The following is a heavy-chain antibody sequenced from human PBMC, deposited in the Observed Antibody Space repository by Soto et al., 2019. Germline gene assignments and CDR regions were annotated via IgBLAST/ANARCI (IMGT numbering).Heavy chain of an antibody. CDR1: CDSIISSGFY. CDR2: IFYLGSS. J-gene: IGHJ5*02. CDR3: ARHSLALRKNNWYDP. V-gene: IGHV4-39*01. D-gene: IGHD3-3*02. Sequence: SETRSLTRTVSCDSIISSGFYWGWVRQPPGKGLEWIGSIFYLGSSYYNPSLKSRVTMSVDTSKNQFSLRLRSGTAADTALYFCARHSLALRKNNWYDPWGQGIMVTVSS.